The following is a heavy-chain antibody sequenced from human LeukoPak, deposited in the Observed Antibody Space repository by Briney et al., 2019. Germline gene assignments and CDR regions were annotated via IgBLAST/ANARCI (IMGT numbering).Heavy chain of an antibody. J-gene: IGHJ4*02. CDR1: GFDFDDYA. D-gene: IGHD4-17*01. CDR3: AKIGGTTCF. V-gene: IGHV3-23*01. Sequence: GGSLRLSCAASGFDFDDYAMSWVRQAPGKGLEWVSSINGNGGRTYYGDSVKGRFTISRDNLKNTLYLQMNSLRADDTAVYYCAKIGGTTCFWGQGTLVTVSS. CDR2: INGNGGRT.